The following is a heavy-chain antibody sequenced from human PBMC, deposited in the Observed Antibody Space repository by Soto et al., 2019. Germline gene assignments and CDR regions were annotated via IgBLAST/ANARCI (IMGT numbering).Heavy chain of an antibody. D-gene: IGHD3-10*01. CDR1: GGTFSNDA. CDR2: IIPIFGTT. V-gene: IGHV1-69*06. Sequence: QEQLVQAGAEVKKPGSSVRISCRASGGTFSNDAVSWVRQAPGQGLQWMGGIIPIFGTTHYAQKFQGRVTITAEKPTATAYMELRTVTSEDTAGYYCATGLRTGNYGMDVWGKGPRSPSPQ. CDR3: ATGLRTGNYGMDV. J-gene: IGHJ6*01.